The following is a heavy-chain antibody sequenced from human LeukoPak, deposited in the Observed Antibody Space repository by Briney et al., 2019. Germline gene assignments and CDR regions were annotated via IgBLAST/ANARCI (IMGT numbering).Heavy chain of an antibody. D-gene: IGHD5-12*01. Sequence: GSSVNVSLLFSLGFFISSTFAWVRQAPGRGVDWMGVIIPIFRTAKYALEFQGRGTITTEETTSTVYMELSSLISEDTAMYYCATGPLHVALSSGYLKWLDPWGQGSLVTVSS. CDR3: ATGPLHVALSSGYLKWLDP. J-gene: IGHJ5*02. CDR2: IIPIFRTA. CDR1: LGFFISST. V-gene: IGHV1-69*05.